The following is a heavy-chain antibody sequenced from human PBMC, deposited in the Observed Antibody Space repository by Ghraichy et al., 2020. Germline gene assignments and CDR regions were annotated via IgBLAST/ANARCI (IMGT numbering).Heavy chain of an antibody. CDR1: GDSVSSNSAI. D-gene: IGHD3-10*01. CDR2: TYYRSKWYN. Sequence: SQTLSLTCAISGDSVSSNSAIWNWIRQSPSRGLEWLGRTYYRSKWYNDYAVSVKSRITIDPDTSKNQFSLHLNSVTPEDTAVYYCARFVQGSDAFDIWGQGTMVTVSS. V-gene: IGHV6-1*01. CDR3: ARFVQGSDAFDI. J-gene: IGHJ3*02.